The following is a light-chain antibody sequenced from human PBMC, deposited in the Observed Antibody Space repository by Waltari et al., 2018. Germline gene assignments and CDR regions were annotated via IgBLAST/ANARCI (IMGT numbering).Light chain of an antibody. Sequence: DIEMTQSPVSLAVSLGARATINCKSSQRVFHRSNNKNFLAWYQHKVGQHPKLLISWASAREARVSDRFSGSGAGTDFTLTIRNLQSEDVAVYYCQQYFSSPATFGQGTKVEIK. CDR2: WAS. V-gene: IGKV4-1*01. CDR1: QRVFHRSNNKNF. CDR3: QQYFSSPAT. J-gene: IGKJ1*01.